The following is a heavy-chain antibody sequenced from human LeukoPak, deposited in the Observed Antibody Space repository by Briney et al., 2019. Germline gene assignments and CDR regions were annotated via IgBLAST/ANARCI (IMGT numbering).Heavy chain of an antibody. CDR3: AKAPDSSXHXLYNWFD. D-gene: IGHD6-19*01. Sequence: GGSLRLSCAASGFTFDDYAMHWVRQAPGKGLEWVSGISWNSGSIGYADSVKGRFTISRDNSKNTLYLQMNSLRAEDTAVYYCAKAPDSSXHXLYNWFD. CDR2: ISWNSGSI. J-gene: IGHJ5*01. CDR1: GFTFDDYA. V-gene: IGHV3-9*01.